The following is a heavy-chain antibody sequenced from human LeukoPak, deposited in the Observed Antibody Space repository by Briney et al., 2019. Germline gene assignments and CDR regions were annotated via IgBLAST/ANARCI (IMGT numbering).Heavy chain of an antibody. D-gene: IGHD6-13*01. CDR3: ARSKSSSSWYPYYYYMDV. Sequence: GGSLRLSCAASGFTFSSYWMSWVRQAPGKGLEWVANIKQDRSEKYYVDSVKGRFTISRDNAKNSLYLQMNSLRAEDTAVYYCARSKSSSSWYPYYYYMDVWGKGTTVTVSS. CDR2: IKQDRSEK. J-gene: IGHJ6*03. V-gene: IGHV3-7*01. CDR1: GFTFSSYW.